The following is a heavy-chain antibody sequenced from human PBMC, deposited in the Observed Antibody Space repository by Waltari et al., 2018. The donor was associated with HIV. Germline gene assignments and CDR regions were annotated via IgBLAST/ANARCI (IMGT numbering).Heavy chain of an antibody. Sequence: EVQLLESGGGLVQPGGSRRLYCAGSGVAYFSYAITWVRQSPERGLGGVAAGSGSGAKSFYADSVKGRFTISRDNSKNTVFLQMNSLRAADTAIYYCAKAYYENTAYYYDFWGRGTRVTVSS. D-gene: IGHD3-22*01. J-gene: IGHJ4*02. V-gene: IGHV3-23*01. CDR1: GVAYFSYA. CDR3: AKAYYENTAYYYDF. CDR2: GSGSGAKS.